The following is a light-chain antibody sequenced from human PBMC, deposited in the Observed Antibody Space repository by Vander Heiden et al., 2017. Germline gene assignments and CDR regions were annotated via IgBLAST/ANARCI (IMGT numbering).Light chain of an antibody. CDR3: QQYYSYPVT. CDR1: QGISSH. CDR2: GAS. J-gene: IGKJ4*01. V-gene: IGKV1-8*01. Sequence: AIRMTQSPSSFSASTGDRATITCRASQGISSHLAWYQQKPGKAPKLLIYGASTLQRGVPSRFSGSGSGTDFTVTISFLQSEDFATYYCQQYYSYPVTFGGGTKVEIK.